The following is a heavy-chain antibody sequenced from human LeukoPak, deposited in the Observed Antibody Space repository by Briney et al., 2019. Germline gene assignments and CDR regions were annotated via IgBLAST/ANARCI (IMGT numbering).Heavy chain of an antibody. CDR2: IKQDGSEK. Sequence: GGSLRLSCAASGFTFSSYWMSWVRQAPGKGLEWVANIKQDGSEKYHVESVKGRFTISRDNPKSSLFLQMNGLRVEDTAVYYCARGDAFSGDHWGQGTLVTVSS. CDR1: GFTFSSYW. V-gene: IGHV3-7*04. J-gene: IGHJ4*02. CDR3: ARGDAFSGDH.